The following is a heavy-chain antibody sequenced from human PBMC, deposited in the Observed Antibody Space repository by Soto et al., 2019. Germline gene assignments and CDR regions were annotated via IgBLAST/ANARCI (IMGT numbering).Heavy chain of an antibody. CDR1: GGSFSGYY. Sequence: PSETLSLTCAVYGGSFSGYYWSWIRQPPGKWLEWIGEINHSGSTNYNPSLKSRVTISVDTSKNQFSLKLSSVTAADTAVYYCARSTGYYDFWSGYYKALTGFDYWGQGXLVTVSS. CDR2: INHSGST. D-gene: IGHD3-3*01. V-gene: IGHV4-34*01. CDR3: ARSTGYYDFWSGYYKALTGFDY. J-gene: IGHJ4*02.